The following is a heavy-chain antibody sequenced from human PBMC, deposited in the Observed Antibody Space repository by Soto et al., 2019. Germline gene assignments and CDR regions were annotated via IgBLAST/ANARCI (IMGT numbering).Heavy chain of an antibody. J-gene: IGHJ6*02. D-gene: IGHD3-10*01. V-gene: IGHV4-34*01. CDR2: INHSGST. Sequence: XETLSLTCAVDGWSFSGYYWSWIRQPPGRGLEWIGEINHSGSTNYNPSLKSRVTISVDTSKNQFSLKLSSVTAADTAVYYCARRRFGELLGRYYYGMDVWGQGTTVTVSS. CDR3: ARRRFGELLGRYYYGMDV. CDR1: GWSFSGYY.